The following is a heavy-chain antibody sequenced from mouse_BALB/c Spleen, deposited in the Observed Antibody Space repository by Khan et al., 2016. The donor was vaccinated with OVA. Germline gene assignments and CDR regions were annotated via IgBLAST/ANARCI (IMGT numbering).Heavy chain of an antibody. Sequence: VQLKESGPGLVKPSQSLSLTCTVTGYSITSDYAWNWIRQFPGNKLEWMGYISYSGSTSYTPSLQSRISNTRDTSKNQFFLQLNSVTTEDTATYYCARGLSYWGQGTLVTVSA. CDR2: ISYSGST. CDR1: GYSITSDYA. J-gene: IGHJ3*01. V-gene: IGHV3-2*02. D-gene: IGHD3-3*01. CDR3: ARGLSY.